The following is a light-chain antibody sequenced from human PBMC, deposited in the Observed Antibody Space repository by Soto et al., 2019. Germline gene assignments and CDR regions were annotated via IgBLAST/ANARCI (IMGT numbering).Light chain of an antibody. V-gene: IGKV1-9*01. CDR3: QQLHVYPST. CDR1: QDINRY. J-gene: IGKJ4*01. CDR2: AGT. Sequence: IQLTQSPSSLSASVGDRVTITCRASQDINRYLAWYQQKPGKAPNLLIYAGTSLQSGVPSRFSGSGSGTAFTLTISSLQPEDFATYYCQQLHVYPSTFGGGSKVE.